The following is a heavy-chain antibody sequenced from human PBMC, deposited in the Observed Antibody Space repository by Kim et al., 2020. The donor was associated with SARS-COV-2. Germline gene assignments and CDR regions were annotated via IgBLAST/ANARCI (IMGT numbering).Heavy chain of an antibody. CDR1: GGSISSGGYY. Sequence: SETLSLTCTVSGGSISSGGYYWSWIRQHPGKGLEWIGYIYYSGSTYYNPSLKSRVTISVDTSKNQFSLKLSSVTAADTAVYYCARGPVEYYDSSGFDYWGQGTLVTVSS. V-gene: IGHV4-31*03. CDR2: IYYSGST. J-gene: IGHJ4*02. CDR3: ARGPVEYYDSSGFDY. D-gene: IGHD3-22*01.